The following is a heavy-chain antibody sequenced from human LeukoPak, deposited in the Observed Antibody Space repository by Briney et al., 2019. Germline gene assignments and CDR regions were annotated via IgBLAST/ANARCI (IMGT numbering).Heavy chain of an antibody. V-gene: IGHV2-5*02. D-gene: IGHD3-3*01. J-gene: IGHJ4*02. Sequence: SAPTLVKPTQTLTLTCSFSGFSLSTRGVGVGWIRQPPGKALEWLALIYWDDYKRYSQCLKSRLTISKDTSNNHMVLTMTKMDPVDTATYYCAHAALITICGEGDPQLDYWGQGTLVTVSS. CDR1: GFSLSTRGVG. CDR3: AHAALITICGEGDPQLDY. CDR2: IYWDDYK.